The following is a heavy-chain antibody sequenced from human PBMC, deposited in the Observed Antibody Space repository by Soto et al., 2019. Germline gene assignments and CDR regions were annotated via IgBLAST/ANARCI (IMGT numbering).Heavy chain of an antibody. D-gene: IGHD6-19*01. J-gene: IGHJ2*01. CDR1: GYTHTELS. Sequence: ASVKVSCKVSGYTHTELSMHWVRQAPGKGLEWMGGFDPEDGDTSYAQKFQGRVTMTRDTSTSTVYMELSSLRSEDTAVYYCAREDPYSSGSWYFDLWGRGTLVTVSS. CDR2: FDPEDGDT. CDR3: AREDPYSSGSWYFDL. V-gene: IGHV1-24*01.